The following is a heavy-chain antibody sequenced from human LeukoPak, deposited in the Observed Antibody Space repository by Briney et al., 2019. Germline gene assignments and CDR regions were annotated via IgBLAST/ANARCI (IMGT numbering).Heavy chain of an antibody. V-gene: IGHV4-38-2*02. Sequence: SETLSLTCTVSGYSISSGYYWGWIRQPPGKGLEWIGSGSTYYNPSLKSRVTISVDTSKNQFSLKLTSVSAADTAVYYCARDPDYWGQGTLVAVSS. CDR3: ARDPDY. CDR1: GYSISSGYY. CDR2: SGST. J-gene: IGHJ4*02.